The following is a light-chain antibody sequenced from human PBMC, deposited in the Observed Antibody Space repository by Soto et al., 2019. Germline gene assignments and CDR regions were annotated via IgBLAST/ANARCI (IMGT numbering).Light chain of an antibody. CDR2: DVS. Sequence: QSVLTQPASVSGSPGQSITISCTGTSSDVCGYNYVSWYQQHPGKAPKLMIYDVSNRPSGVSNRFSGSKSGNTASLTISGLQAEDEADYYCSSYTSSSTSRYVFGTGTKSPS. J-gene: IGLJ1*01. CDR3: SSYTSSSTSRYV. CDR1: SSDVCGYNY. V-gene: IGLV2-14*01.